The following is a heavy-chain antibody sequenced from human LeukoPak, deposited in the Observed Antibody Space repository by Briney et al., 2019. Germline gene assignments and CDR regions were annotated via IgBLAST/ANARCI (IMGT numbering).Heavy chain of an antibody. J-gene: IGHJ4*02. D-gene: IGHD3-3*01. CDR2: IYYSGST. V-gene: IGHV4-59*08. CDR3: ARTARSGFPDY. Sequence: PSETLSLTCTVSGGSISSYYWSWIWQPPGKGLEWIGYIYYSGSTNYNPSLKSRVTISVDTSKNQFSLKLSSVTAADTAVYYCARTARSGFPDYWGQGTLVTVSS. CDR1: GGSISSYY.